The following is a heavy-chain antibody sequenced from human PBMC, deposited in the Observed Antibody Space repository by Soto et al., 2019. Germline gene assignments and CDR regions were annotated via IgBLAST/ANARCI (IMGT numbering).Heavy chain of an antibody. CDR3: SRLAVSGPITDFYS. D-gene: IGHD6-19*01. J-gene: IGHJ1*01. CDR1: GGSISNSSYL. V-gene: IGHV4-39*01. Sequence: SEPLSLTCTVSGGSISNSSYLWGWIRQPPGKGLQWIGSVSYSGSTYYNPSLKSRVTISVDTSKTQSSLRLSSVTAADTVFYYCSRLAVSGPITDFYSWALRALVTVSS. CDR2: VSYSGST.